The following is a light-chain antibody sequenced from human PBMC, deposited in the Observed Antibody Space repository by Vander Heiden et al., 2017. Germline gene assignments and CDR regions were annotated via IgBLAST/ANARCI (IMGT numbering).Light chain of an antibody. Sequence: HSALTQPAPVSGSPGQLTSISCTGTSSDFGSYNLVSWYQQHPGKAPKLMIYGVSDRPSGVSNRFSGSKSGNTASLTISGLQAEDEADYYCSSYTTSNTYVFGTGTKVTVL. CDR3: SSYTTSNTYV. V-gene: IGLV2-14*01. CDR2: GVS. J-gene: IGLJ1*01. CDR1: SSDFGSYNL.